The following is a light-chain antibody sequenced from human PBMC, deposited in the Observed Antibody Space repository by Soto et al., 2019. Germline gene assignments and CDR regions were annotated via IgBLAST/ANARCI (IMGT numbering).Light chain of an antibody. CDR2: EVS. CDR3: SSYAGRNNLV. J-gene: IGLJ3*02. V-gene: IGLV2-8*01. CDR1: SSDVGGYNF. Sequence: QSALTQPPSASGSPGQSVTISCTGTSSDVGGYNFVSWYQQHPGKAPKLMIYEVSQRPSGVSDRFSGSKSGNTASLTVSGLQAEDEADYYCSSYAGRNNLVFGGGTKHRP.